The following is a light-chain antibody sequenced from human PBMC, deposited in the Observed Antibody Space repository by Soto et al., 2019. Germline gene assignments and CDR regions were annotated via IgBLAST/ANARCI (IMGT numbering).Light chain of an antibody. Sequence: DIEMTQSPSSLSASVGDRVTITCRASQSISTYLNWYQKKPGKAPKSLIYGASSLQSGVPSRFSGSGSGTDFTLTISSLQPEDFATYFCHHKYRLPRTFGQGTKVEMK. J-gene: IGKJ1*01. CDR1: QSISTY. V-gene: IGKV1-39*01. CDR2: GAS. CDR3: HHKYRLPRT.